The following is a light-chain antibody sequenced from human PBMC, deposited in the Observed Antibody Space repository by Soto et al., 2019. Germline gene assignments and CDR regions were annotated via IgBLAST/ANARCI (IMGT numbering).Light chain of an antibody. CDR3: SSYTRSNTYV. J-gene: IGLJ1*01. Sequence: QSALTQPASVSGSPGQSITFSCTGTSSDVGGYNYVSWYQQHPGRAPKLLIYDVSNRPSGVSNRFSGSKSGNTASLTISGLQAEDEADYYCSSYTRSNTYVLGTGTKVTVL. CDR2: DVS. CDR1: SSDVGGYNY. V-gene: IGLV2-14*01.